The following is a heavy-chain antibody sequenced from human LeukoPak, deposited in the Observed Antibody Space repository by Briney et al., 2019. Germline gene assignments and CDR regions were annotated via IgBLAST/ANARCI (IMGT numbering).Heavy chain of an antibody. Sequence: GGSLRLSCAASGFTFSSYAMSWDRQAPGKGLEWVSAISGSGGSTYYADSVKGRFTISRDNSKNTLYLQMNSLRAEDTAVYYCAKEGTGTPGYYGMDVWGQGTTVTVSS. J-gene: IGHJ6*02. CDR3: AKEGTGTPGYYGMDV. V-gene: IGHV3-23*01. CDR2: ISGSGGST. D-gene: IGHD1-1*01. CDR1: GFTFSSYA.